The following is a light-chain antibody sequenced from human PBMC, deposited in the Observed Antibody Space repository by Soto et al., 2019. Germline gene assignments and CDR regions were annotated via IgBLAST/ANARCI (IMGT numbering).Light chain of an antibody. CDR2: SIN. CDR3: AAWDDSLNAYV. Sequence: QSVLTQPPSASGTPGQRVTISCSGSSSNIGSNTVNWYQQLPGTAPKLLSYSINQRPSGVPDRFSGSKSGTSASLAISGLQSEDEADYYCAAWDDSLNAYVFGTGTKLTVL. V-gene: IGLV1-44*01. J-gene: IGLJ1*01. CDR1: SSNIGSNT.